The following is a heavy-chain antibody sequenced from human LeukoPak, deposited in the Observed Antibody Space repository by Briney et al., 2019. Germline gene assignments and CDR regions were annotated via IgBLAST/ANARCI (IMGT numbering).Heavy chain of an antibody. D-gene: IGHD1-7*01. Sequence: ASVKVSXKASGYTFTSYDINWVRQAAGQGLEWMGWMNPNSGNTGYAQKFQGRVTMTRNTSISTAYMELSSLRSEDTAVYYCAREPLETTHFQHWGQGTLVTVSS. CDR2: MNPNSGNT. J-gene: IGHJ1*01. V-gene: IGHV1-8*01. CDR3: AREPLETTHFQH. CDR1: GYTFTSYD.